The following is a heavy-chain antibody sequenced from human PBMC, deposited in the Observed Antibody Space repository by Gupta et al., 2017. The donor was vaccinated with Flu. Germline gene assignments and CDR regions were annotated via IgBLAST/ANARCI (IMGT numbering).Heavy chain of an antibody. CDR3: ARHAGGLDYHKPWSFDY. J-gene: IGHJ4*02. Sequence: QVQLQESGPGLVKPSETLSLTCTVSGGSISSYYWSWIRQPPGKGLEWIGYIYYSGSTNYNPSLKSRVTISVDTSKNQFSLKLSSVTAADTAVYYCARHAGGLDYHKPWSFDYWGQGTLVTVSS. D-gene: IGHD4/OR15-4a*01. CDR2: IYYSGST. V-gene: IGHV4-59*08. CDR1: GGSISSYY.